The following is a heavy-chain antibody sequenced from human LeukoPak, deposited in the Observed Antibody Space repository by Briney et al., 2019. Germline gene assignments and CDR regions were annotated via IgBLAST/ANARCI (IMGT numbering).Heavy chain of an antibody. CDR3: AGERGSTFRFDP. CDR2: IIPIFGTA. CDR1: GGTISSYA. Sequence: SVKVSCKASGGTISSYAISWVRQAPGQGLEWMGGIIPIFGTANYAQKFQGRVTITTDESTSTAYMELSSLRSEDTAVYYCAGERGSTFRFDPWGQGTLVTVSS. J-gene: IGHJ5*02. V-gene: IGHV1-69*05.